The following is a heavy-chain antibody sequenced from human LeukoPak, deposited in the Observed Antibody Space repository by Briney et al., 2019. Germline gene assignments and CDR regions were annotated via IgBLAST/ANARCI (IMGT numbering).Heavy chain of an antibody. J-gene: IGHJ4*02. D-gene: IGHD2-15*01. V-gene: IGHV4-61*01. Sequence: SETLSLTCTVSGGSVSSGSYYWSWIRQPPGKGLEWIGYIYYSGSTNYNPSLKSRVTISVDTSKNQFSLKLSSVTAADTAVYYCASCYCSGGSCSDYWGQGTLVTVSS. CDR2: IYYSGST. CDR1: GGSVSSGSYY. CDR3: ASCYCSGGSCSDY.